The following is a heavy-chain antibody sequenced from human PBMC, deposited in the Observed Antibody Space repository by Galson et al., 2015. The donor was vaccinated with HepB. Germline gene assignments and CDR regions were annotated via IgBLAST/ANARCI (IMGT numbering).Heavy chain of an antibody. CDR1: GYTLTELS. CDR3: ATDKGVIVGATSFAFDI. J-gene: IGHJ3*02. CDR2: FDPEDGET. V-gene: IGHV1-24*01. D-gene: IGHD1-26*01. Sequence: SVKVSCKVSGYTLTELSMHWVRQAPGKGLEWMGGFDPEDGETIYAQKFQGRVTMTEVTSTDTAYMELSSLRSEDTAVYYCATDKGVIVGATSFAFDIWGQGTMVTVSS.